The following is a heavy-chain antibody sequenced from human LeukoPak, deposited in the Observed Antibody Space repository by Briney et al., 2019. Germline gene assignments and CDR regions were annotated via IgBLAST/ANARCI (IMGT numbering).Heavy chain of an antibody. Sequence: GGSLRLSCAASGFTFSNYWMSWVRQAPGKGLEWVASIHQHGNEKYFVDSVRGRFTISRDNAKNSLYLQMSSLRAEDTAVYYCARDPPDYGDSPDYWGQGTLVTVSS. V-gene: IGHV3-7*01. CDR2: IHQHGNEK. J-gene: IGHJ4*02. D-gene: IGHD4-17*01. CDR1: GFTFSNYW. CDR3: ARDPPDYGDSPDY.